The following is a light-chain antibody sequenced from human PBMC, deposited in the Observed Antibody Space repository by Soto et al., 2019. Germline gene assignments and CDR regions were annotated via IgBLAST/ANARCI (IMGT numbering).Light chain of an antibody. CDR3: CSNAGSSTYV. CDR2: EVY. J-gene: IGLJ1*01. Sequence: QSALTQPASVSGSPGQSITISCTGTSSNVGGYSFVSWYQQHPGKAPKVIIYEVYERPSGVSNRFSGSKSGSTASLTISGLQLEYEADYYCCSNAGSSTYVFGTGTKVTVL. CDR1: SSNVGGYSF. V-gene: IGLV2-23*02.